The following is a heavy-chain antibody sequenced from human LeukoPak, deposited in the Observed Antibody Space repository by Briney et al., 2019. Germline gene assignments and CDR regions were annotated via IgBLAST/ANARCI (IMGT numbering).Heavy chain of an antibody. CDR3: ARDPIDYYDSSGPSRKPYFDY. V-gene: IGHV4-38-2*02. J-gene: IGHJ4*02. CDR1: GYSISIGYY. Sequence: SETLSLTCAVSGYSISIGYYWGWIRQPPGKGLEWIGSIYHSGSTYYNPSLKSRVTISVDTSKNQFSLKLSSVTAADTAVYYCARDPIDYYDSSGPSRKPYFDYWGQGTLVTVSS. CDR2: IYHSGST. D-gene: IGHD3-22*01.